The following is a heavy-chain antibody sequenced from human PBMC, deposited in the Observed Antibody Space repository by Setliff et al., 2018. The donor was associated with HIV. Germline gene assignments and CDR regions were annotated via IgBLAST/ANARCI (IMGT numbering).Heavy chain of an antibody. V-gene: IGHV1-18*04. D-gene: IGHD6-6*01. CDR3: ARDHRTQRNIAARQGVDY. Sequence: ASVKVSCKASGYSFSDYYIHWVRQAPGHGFQWMGWISPKYGGTNYAQKLQGRVTMTTDTSTSMAYMELRSLRSDDTAVFYCARDHRTQRNIAARQGVDYWGQGTLVTVSS. CDR1: GYSFSDYY. J-gene: IGHJ4*02. CDR2: ISPKYGGT.